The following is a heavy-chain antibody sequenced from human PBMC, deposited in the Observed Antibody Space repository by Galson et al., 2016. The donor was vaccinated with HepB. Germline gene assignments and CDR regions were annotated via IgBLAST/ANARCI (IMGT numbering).Heavy chain of an antibody. D-gene: IGHD6-13*01. J-gene: IGHJ5*02. CDR2: IYYRSNWYD. CDR3: ARGDSTWSWSS. Sequence: CAISGDSVSGNSVAWNWIRQSPSRGLEWLGRIYYRSNWYDDYAVTIKSRITIKANTSQNEFSLHLNSVTPDDTAVYFCARGDSTWSWSSWGQGTLVSVSS. V-gene: IGHV6-1*01. CDR1: GDSVSGNSVA.